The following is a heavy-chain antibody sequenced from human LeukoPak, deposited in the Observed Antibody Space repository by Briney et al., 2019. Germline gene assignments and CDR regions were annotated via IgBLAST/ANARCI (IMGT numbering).Heavy chain of an antibody. Sequence: PVGSLRLSCAASGFAFSNYWMTWVRQAPGKGLQWVANIKTDGTEKNYVDSVKGRFTISRDNAKNSVYLQLNSLRVDDTALYYCARTPLTQLEPDYFDSWGQGTLVSVS. CDR1: GFAFSNYW. D-gene: IGHD1-1*01. CDR2: IKTDGTEK. J-gene: IGHJ4*02. V-gene: IGHV3-7*01. CDR3: ARTPLTQLEPDYFDS.